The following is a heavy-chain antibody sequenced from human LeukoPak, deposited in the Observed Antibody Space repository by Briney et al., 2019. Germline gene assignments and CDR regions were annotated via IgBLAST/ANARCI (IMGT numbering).Heavy chain of an antibody. D-gene: IGHD3-22*01. CDR3: ARGLYDTSGYYLSYFDY. Sequence: ASETLSLTCTVSGGSISTYSWNWIRQPPVKGLEWIGNISYSGSTDYNPSLKSRVTISVDTSKNQFSLKLSSLIAADTAVYYCARGLYDTSGYYLSYFDYWGQGTLVTVSS. CDR1: GGSISTYS. J-gene: IGHJ4*02. V-gene: IGHV4-59*01. CDR2: ISYSGST.